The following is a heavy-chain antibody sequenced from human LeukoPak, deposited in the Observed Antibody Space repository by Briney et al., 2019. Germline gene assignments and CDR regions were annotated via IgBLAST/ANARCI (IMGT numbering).Heavy chain of an antibody. CDR1: GFPFLAYA. CDR2: ISASGDSI. Sequence: GGSLRLSCAASGFPFLAYAMSWLRQAPGKGPEMVAHISASGDSIYYADSVKGRFTISIDHSTTTLYLQMNTLSVEDTAVYYCAKGVYGDHPHYFDCWGQGSLVIVSS. D-gene: IGHD4-17*01. J-gene: IGHJ4*02. V-gene: IGHV3-23*01. CDR3: AKGVYGDHPHYFDC.